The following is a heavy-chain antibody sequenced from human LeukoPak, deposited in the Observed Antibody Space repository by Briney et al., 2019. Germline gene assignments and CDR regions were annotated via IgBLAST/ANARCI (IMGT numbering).Heavy chain of an antibody. D-gene: IGHD3-22*01. Sequence: PSETLSLTCAVYGGSFSIYYWSWIRQPPGKGLEWLGEINHSGSTNYNPSLKSRVTISVDTSKNQFSLKLSSVTAADTAVYYCARCYYDSSGYGNWFDPWGQGTLVTVSS. CDR1: GGSFSIYY. J-gene: IGHJ5*02. V-gene: IGHV4-34*01. CDR3: ARCYYDSSGYGNWFDP. CDR2: INHSGST.